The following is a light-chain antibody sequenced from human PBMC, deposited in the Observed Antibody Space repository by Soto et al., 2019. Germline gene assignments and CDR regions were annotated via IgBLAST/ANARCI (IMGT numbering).Light chain of an antibody. CDR3: QQYNSSTWT. CDR1: QSVSSSY. Sequence: EIVLTQSPGTLSLSPGERATLSCRASQSVSSSYLAWYQQKPGQAPRLLIYGASSRATGIPDRFSGSGSGTEFTLTISSLQPDDFATYYCQQYNSSTWTFGQGTKVDIK. CDR2: GAS. V-gene: IGKV3-20*01. J-gene: IGKJ1*01.